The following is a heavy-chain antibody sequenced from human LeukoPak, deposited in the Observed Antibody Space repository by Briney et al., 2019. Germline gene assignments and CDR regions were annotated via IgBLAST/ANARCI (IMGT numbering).Heavy chain of an antibody. CDR1: GFTFDDYA. Sequence: PGGSLRLSCAASGFTFDDYAMHWVRHAPGKGLEWVSGISWNSGSIPYADSVKGRFTISRDNAKNSLYLQMNSLRAEHTALYYCAKAEYSSSSDAFDIWGQGTMVTVSS. D-gene: IGHD6-6*01. CDR3: AKAEYSSSSDAFDI. CDR2: ISWNSGSI. J-gene: IGHJ3*02. V-gene: IGHV3-9*01.